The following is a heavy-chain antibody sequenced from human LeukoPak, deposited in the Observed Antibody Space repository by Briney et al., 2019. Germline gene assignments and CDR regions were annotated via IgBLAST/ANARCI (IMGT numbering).Heavy chain of an antibody. CDR1: GSTVSSNY. Sequence: GGSLRLSCAASGSTVSSNYMSWVRQAPGKGLEWVSVVYSGGSTYYADSVKGRFTISRDNSKNTLYLQMNSLRAEDTAVYYCARAPKDFWSGYGAFDIWGQGTMVTVSS. CDR2: VYSGGST. V-gene: IGHV3-66*02. J-gene: IGHJ3*02. CDR3: ARAPKDFWSGYGAFDI. D-gene: IGHD3-3*01.